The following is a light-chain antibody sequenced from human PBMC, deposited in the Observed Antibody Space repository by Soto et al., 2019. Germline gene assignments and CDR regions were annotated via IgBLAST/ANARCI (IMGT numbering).Light chain of an antibody. Sequence: QSALTQPASVSGSPGQSITISCTGTSSDVGGYNYASWYQQHPGKAPKLLIYEVSNRPSGVSNRFSGSKSGNTASLIISGLQAEDEADYYCSSYTGSSTLVFGGGTKLTVL. J-gene: IGLJ3*02. CDR3: SSYTGSSTLV. V-gene: IGLV2-14*01. CDR2: EVS. CDR1: SSDVGGYNY.